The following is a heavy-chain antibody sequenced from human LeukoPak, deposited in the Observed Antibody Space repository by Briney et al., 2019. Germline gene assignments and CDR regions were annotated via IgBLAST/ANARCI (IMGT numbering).Heavy chain of an antibody. V-gene: IGHV4-61*08. Sequence: SETLSLTCTVSGDSISSSGYYWSWIRQPPGKGLEWIGYISYSGYTNYNPSLKSRVTISVDTSKNQFSVKLSSVTAADTAVYYCARIAQGGSGTPPYYSYNRDAGGKGTTVPVSS. CDR2: ISYSGYT. CDR1: GDSISSSGYY. CDR3: ARIAQGGSGTPPYYSYNRDA. D-gene: IGHD3-10*01. J-gene: IGHJ6*03.